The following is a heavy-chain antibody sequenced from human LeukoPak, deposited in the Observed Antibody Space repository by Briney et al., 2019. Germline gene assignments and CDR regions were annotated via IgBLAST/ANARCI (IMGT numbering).Heavy chain of an antibody. CDR2: IFHTGHS. Sequence: SKTLSLTCGVSGDSISSDGYSWSWVRQPPGNGLEWIGYIFHTGHSNYNPTLKSRVTISVDRSKNQFSLNLRSVTDADTAVYYCARARGSMTTAGSFFDFWGQGTLVTVSS. CDR3: ARARGSMTTAGSFFDF. V-gene: IGHV4-30-2*01. CDR1: GDSISSDGYS. D-gene: IGHD3-16*01. J-gene: IGHJ4*02.